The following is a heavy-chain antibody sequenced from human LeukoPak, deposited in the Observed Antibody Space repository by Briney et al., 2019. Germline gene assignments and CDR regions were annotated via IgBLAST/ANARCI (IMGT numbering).Heavy chain of an antibody. CDR1: GYTFTSYG. V-gene: IGHV1-18*01. Sequence: ASVKVSCKASGYTFTSYGISWVRQAPGQGLEWMGWISAYNGNTNYAQKLQGRVTMTTDTSTTTAYMELRSLRSDDTAVYYCARAYYGGNSSWFDPWGQGTMVTVSS. J-gene: IGHJ5*02. CDR3: ARAYYGGNSSWFDP. CDR2: ISAYNGNT. D-gene: IGHD4-23*01.